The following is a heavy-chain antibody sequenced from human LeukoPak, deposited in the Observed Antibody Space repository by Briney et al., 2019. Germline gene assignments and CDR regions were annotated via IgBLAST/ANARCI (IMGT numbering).Heavy chain of an antibody. J-gene: IGHJ4*02. V-gene: IGHV3-53*01. CDR2: IYTSGNT. Sequence: PGGSLRLSCAASGFTVSSKYMSWVRQAPGKGLEWVSIIYTSGNTYYADSVKGRITISRDNSKNTLYLQMNSLRAEDTAVYYCARHSSGHSYGSIDYWGQGTLVTVSS. CDR1: GFTVSSKY. D-gene: IGHD3-10*01. CDR3: ARHSSGHSYGSIDY.